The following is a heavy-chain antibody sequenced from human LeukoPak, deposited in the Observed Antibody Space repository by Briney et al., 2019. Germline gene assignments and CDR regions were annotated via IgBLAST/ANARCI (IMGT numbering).Heavy chain of an antibody. V-gene: IGHV1-18*01. D-gene: IGHD6-19*01. CDR2: ISAYNGNT. CDR1: GYTFTSYG. Sequence: ASAKVCGKASGYTFTSYGISWVRQSPGLGLEGRGGISAYNGNTNYAQKLQGRVTMHTDTSTRTAYLELRSLRSDDTDVYYCARVGTAVAGTVFDYWGQGTLVTVSS. J-gene: IGHJ4*02. CDR3: ARVGTAVAGTVFDY.